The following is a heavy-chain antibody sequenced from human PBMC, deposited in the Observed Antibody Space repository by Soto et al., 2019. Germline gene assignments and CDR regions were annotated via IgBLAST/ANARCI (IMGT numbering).Heavy chain of an antibody. CDR2: IIPIFGTA. Sequence: SVKVSCKASGGTFSSYAISWVRQAPGQGLEWMGGIIPIFGTANYAQKFQGRVTITADKSTSTAYMELSSLRSEDTAVYYCARELSGIAVARFDEWGQGTLGTVFS. V-gene: IGHV1-69*06. D-gene: IGHD6-19*01. CDR1: GGTFSSYA. CDR3: ARELSGIAVARFDE. J-gene: IGHJ4*02.